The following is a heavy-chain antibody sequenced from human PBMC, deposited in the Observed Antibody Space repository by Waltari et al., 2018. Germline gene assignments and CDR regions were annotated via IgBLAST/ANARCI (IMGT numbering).Heavy chain of an antibody. CDR2: IYHSGGT. J-gene: IGHJ4*02. CDR1: GYSISSGYY. V-gene: IGHV4-38-2*01. Sequence: QVQLQESGPGLVKPSETLSLTCAVSGYSISSGYYWGWIRQPPGKGLEWIGSIYHSGGTYYNPSLKSRVTISVDTSKNQFSLKLSSVTAADTAVYYCARGSQWLAKDFFDYWGQGTLVTVSS. CDR3: ARGSQWLAKDFFDY. D-gene: IGHD6-19*01.